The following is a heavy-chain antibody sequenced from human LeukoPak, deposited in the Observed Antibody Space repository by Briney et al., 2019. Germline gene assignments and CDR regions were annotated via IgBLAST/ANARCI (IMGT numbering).Heavy chain of an antibody. CDR3: ARTLGANFDY. D-gene: IGHD3-16*01. CDR1: GGSISSYY. V-gene: IGHV4-4*09. Sequence: SETLSLTCTVSGGSISSYYWSWIRQPPGKGLEWIGYIYTSGSTNYNPSLKSRVTISVDTSKNQFSLKLSSVTAADTAVYYCARTLGANFDYWGQGTLVTVSS. J-gene: IGHJ4*02. CDR2: IYTSGST.